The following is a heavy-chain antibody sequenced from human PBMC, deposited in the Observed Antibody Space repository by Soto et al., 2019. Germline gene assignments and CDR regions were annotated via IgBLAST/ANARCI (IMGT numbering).Heavy chain of an antibody. CDR1: GFMFSAYT. J-gene: IGHJ1*01. CDR3: ATPYYFNH. V-gene: IGHV3-21*06. CDR2: ISDDSSYI. Sequence: GSLRLSCAASGFMFSAYTMNWVRQAPGKGLEWLSSISDDSSYIDYADSLRGRFTVSRDNARNSLYLQIDSPGVEDTAVYYCATPYYFNHWGPGTLVTVSS. D-gene: IGHD3-16*01.